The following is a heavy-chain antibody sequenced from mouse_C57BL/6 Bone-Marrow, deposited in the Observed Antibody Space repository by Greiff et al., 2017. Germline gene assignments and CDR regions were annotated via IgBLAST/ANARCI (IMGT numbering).Heavy chain of an antibody. CDR1: GFTFSSYG. CDR3: AREDYYGSSYAWFAY. V-gene: IGHV5-6*02. Sequence: EVKLEESGGDLVKPGGSLKLSCAASGFTFSSYGMSWVRQPPDKRLEWVATISSGGSYTYYPDSVKGRFTISRDNAKNTLYLQMSSLKSEDTAMYYCAREDYYGSSYAWFAYWGQGTLVTVSA. D-gene: IGHD1-1*01. J-gene: IGHJ3*01. CDR2: ISSGGSYT.